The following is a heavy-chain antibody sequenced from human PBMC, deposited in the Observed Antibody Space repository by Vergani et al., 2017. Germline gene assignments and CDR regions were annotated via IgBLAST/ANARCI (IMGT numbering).Heavy chain of an antibody. Sequence: EVQLVESGGGLVQPGRSLRLSCAASGFTFDDYAMHWVRQAPGKGQEWVSGISWNSGSIGYADSVKGRFTISRDNAKNSLYLQMNSLRAEDTALYYCAKDIQLWSHTFDYWGQGTLVTVSS. CDR1: GFTFDDYA. CDR3: AKDIQLWSHTFDY. J-gene: IGHJ4*02. CDR2: ISWNSGSI. D-gene: IGHD5-18*01. V-gene: IGHV3-9*01.